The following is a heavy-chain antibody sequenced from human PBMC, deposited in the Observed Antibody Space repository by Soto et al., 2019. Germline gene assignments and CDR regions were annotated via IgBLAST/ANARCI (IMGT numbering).Heavy chain of an antibody. CDR1: GFTFSSYS. CDR3: ARVNWNPPAYYYYYMDV. J-gene: IGHJ6*03. V-gene: IGHV3-21*01. Sequence: PGGSLRLSCAASGFTFSSYSMNWVRQAPGKGLEWVSSISSSSSYIYYADSVKGRFTISRDNAKNSLYLQMNSLRAEDTAVYYCARVNWNPPAYYYYYMDVWGKGTTVTVSS. CDR2: ISSSSSYI. D-gene: IGHD1-1*01.